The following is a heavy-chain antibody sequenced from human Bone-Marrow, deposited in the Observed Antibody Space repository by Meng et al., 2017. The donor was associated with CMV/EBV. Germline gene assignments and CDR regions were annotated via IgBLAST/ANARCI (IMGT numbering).Heavy chain of an antibody. CDR1: GFTFSSYA. CDR3: AKDMVLYGDLFSHFYGMDV. D-gene: IGHD4/OR15-4a*01. CDR2: ISYDGSNK. V-gene: IGHV3-30-3*01. Sequence: LSLTCAASGFTFSSYAMHWVRQAPGKGLEWVAVISYDGSNKYYADSVTGRFTISRDNAKNSLYLQMNSLRTEDTALYFCAKDMVLYGDLFSHFYGMDVWGQGPTVTFYS. J-gene: IGHJ6*02.